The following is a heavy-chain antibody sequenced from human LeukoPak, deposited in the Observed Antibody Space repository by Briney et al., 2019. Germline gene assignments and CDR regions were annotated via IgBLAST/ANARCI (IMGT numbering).Heavy chain of an antibody. CDR3: ARGRNKNSYCLVYPNRSGYYFDY. Sequence: SETLSLTCAVSGVSFSGYYWSWIRQPPGKGLEWIGEINHSGRTNYNPYPKNRVTISVDTSKNQFPLKLSSVTAAATAVYYCARGRNKNSYCLVYPNRSGYYFDYWGQGTLVTVSS. J-gene: IGHJ4*02. D-gene: IGHD5-18*01. CDR2: INHSGRT. V-gene: IGHV4-34*01. CDR1: GVSFSGYY.